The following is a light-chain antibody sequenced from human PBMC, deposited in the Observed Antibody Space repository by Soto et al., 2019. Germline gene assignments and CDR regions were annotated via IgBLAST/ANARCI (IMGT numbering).Light chain of an antibody. CDR1: SSNIGAGYD. CDR2: GNS. CDR3: QSYDSSLSGYV. Sequence: QAVVTQPPSVSGAPGQRVTISCTGSSSNIGAGYDVHWYQQLPGTAPKLLIYGNSNRPSGVPDRFSCSKSGTSASLAITGLQAEDEADYYCQSYDSSLSGYVFGTGTKVTVL. V-gene: IGLV1-40*01. J-gene: IGLJ1*01.